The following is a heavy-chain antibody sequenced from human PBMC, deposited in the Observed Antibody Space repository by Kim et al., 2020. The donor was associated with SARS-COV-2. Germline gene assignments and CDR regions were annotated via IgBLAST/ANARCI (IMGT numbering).Heavy chain of an antibody. D-gene: IGHD1-1*01. CDR1: GHTLSEIP. V-gene: IGHV1-24*01. Sequence: ASVRVSCKVSGHTLSEIPMHWVRQAPGKGLEWMGGFDPEDGGTIYAQKFLDRVTMTEDTYTGTAYLNMDSLEYDDTAVYYCATAPSSYEPLYNGGQGTLV. J-gene: IGHJ4*02. CDR2: FDPEDGGT. CDR3: ATAPSSYEPLYN.